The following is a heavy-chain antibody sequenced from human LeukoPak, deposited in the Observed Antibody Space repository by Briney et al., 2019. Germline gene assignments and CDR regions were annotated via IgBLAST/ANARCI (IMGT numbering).Heavy chain of an antibody. V-gene: IGHV4-39*01. CDR2: IYYSGST. D-gene: IGHD2-15*01. CDR3: ARVDCSGGSCYSKVIPY. Sequence: PSETLSLTCTVSGGSISSSSYYWGWIRQPPGKGLEWIGSIYYSGSTYYNPSLKSRVTISVDTSKNQFSLKLSSVTAADTAVYYCARVDCSGGSCYSKVIPYWGQGTLVTVSS. CDR1: GGSISSSSYY. J-gene: IGHJ4*02.